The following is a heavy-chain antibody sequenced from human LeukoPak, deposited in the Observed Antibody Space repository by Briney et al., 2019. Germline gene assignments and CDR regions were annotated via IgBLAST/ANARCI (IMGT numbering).Heavy chain of an antibody. Sequence: PGGSLRLSCAASGFTFSSYGMHWVRQAPGKGLEWVAFIWYDGSHKYHGESVKGRFTTSRDKSKNTLYLQMNSLRAEDTAVYYCARDCHPRPSTLYYYYGMDVWGQGTTVTVSS. J-gene: IGHJ6*02. CDR3: ARDCHPRPSTLYYYYGMDV. CDR1: GFTFSSYG. CDR2: IWYDGSHK. V-gene: IGHV3-33*01.